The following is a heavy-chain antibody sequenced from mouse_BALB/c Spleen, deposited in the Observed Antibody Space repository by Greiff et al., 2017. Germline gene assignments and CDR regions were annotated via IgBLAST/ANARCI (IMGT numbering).Heavy chain of an antibody. V-gene: IGHV3-6*02. J-gene: IGHJ3*01. CDR3: AREGGFIGAY. CDR2: ISYDGSN. D-gene: IGHD1-1*01. Sequence: EVKVEESGPGLVKPSQSLSLTCSVTGYSITSGYYWNWIRQFPGNKLEWMGYISYDGSNNYNPSLKNRISITRDTSKNQFFLKLNSVTTEDTATYYCAREGGFIGAYWGQGTLVTVSA. CDR1: GYSITSGYY.